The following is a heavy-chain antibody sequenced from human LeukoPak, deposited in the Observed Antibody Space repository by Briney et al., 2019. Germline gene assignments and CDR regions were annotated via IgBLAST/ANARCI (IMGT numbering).Heavy chain of an antibody. D-gene: IGHD6-19*01. CDR1: GLTVGINY. CDR3: ARDRYRSGCMDV. J-gene: IGHJ6*02. CDR2: MYADGST. Sequence: TGESLRLSCAASGLTVGINYMSWVRQAPGKGLDWVSFMYADGSTDYADSVKGRFTISRDNSKNTLYLQMNTLRAEDTAIYYCARDRYRSGCMDVWGQGTTVTVS. V-gene: IGHV3-53*01.